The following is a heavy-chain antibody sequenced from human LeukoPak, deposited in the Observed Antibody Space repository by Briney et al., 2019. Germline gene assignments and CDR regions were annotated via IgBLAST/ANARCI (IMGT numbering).Heavy chain of an antibody. Sequence: SETLSLTCTVSGDSLSSYYWSWIRQPPGKGLEWIGYIYYSGSTNYNPSLKSRLTISVDTSKNQFSLKLSSVTAADTAVYYCARGTGFDYWGQGTLVTVSS. J-gene: IGHJ4*02. CDR3: ARGTGFDY. D-gene: IGHD1-1*01. V-gene: IGHV4-59*01. CDR1: GDSLSSYY. CDR2: IYYSGST.